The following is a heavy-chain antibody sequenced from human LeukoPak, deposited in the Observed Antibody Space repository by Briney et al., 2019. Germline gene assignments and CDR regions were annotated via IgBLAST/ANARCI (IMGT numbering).Heavy chain of an antibody. CDR3: AKDLSSGFGDI. CDR1: GFTFSSYG. J-gene: IGHJ3*02. CDR2: ISYDGSNK. V-gene: IGHV3-30*18. D-gene: IGHD3-10*01. Sequence: PGGSLRLSCAASGFTFSSYGMHWVRQAPGKGLEWVAVISYDGSNKYYADSVKGRFTISRDNSKNTLYLQMNSLRAEDTAVYYCAKDLSSGFGDIWGQGTMVTVSS.